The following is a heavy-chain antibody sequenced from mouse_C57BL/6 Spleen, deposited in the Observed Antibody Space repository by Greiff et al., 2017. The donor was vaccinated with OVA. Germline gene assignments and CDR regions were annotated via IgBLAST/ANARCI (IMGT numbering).Heavy chain of an antibody. CDR2: IYPGDGDT. D-gene: IGHD1-1*01. J-gene: IGHJ3*01. V-gene: IGHV1-80*01. Sequence: VQLVESGAELVKPGASVKISCKASGYAFSSYWMNWVKQRPGKGLEWIGQIYPGDGDTNYNGKFKGKATLTADKSSSTAYMQLSSLTSEDSAVYFCAREDTTEGFAYWGQGTLVTVSA. CDR1: GYAFSSYW. CDR3: AREDTTEGFAY.